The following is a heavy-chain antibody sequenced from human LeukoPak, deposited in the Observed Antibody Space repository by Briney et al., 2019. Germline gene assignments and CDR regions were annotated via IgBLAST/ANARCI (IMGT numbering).Heavy chain of an antibody. D-gene: IGHD3-3*02. J-gene: IGHJ6*03. CDR1: GFTFSSYW. Sequence: GGSLRLSCAASGFTFSSYWMSWVRQAPGKGLEWVANIKQDGSEKYYVDSVKGRFTISRDNAKNSLYLQMNSLRAEDTSVYYCARDSNNYYYYMDVWGKGTTVTVSS. CDR2: IKQDGSEK. CDR3: ARDSNNYYYYMDV. V-gene: IGHV3-7*01.